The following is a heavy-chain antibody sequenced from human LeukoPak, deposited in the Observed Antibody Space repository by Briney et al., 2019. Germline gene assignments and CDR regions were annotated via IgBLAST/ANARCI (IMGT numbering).Heavy chain of an antibody. CDR1: GYSISSGYY. Sequence: SETLSLTCAVSGYSISSGYYWGWIRQPAGKGLEWIGRIYTSGSTNYNPSLKSRVTISVDTSKNQFSLKLSSVTAADTAVYYCARGRFLEWLSILDYFDYWGQGTLVTVSS. CDR3: ARGRFLEWLSILDYFDY. V-gene: IGHV4-61*02. CDR2: IYTSGST. J-gene: IGHJ4*02. D-gene: IGHD3-3*01.